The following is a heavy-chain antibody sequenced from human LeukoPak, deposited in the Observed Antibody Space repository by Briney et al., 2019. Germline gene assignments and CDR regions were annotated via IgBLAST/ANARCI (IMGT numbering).Heavy chain of an antibody. CDR1: GVTFSSDS. CDR3: ARDNGEQQLGFDY. J-gene: IGHJ4*02. V-gene: IGHV3-48*04. Sequence: PGGSLRLSCAASGVTFSSDSMNWVRQAPGKGPEWVSYISSSSRTTYYADFVKGRFTISRDNAKISLYLQMNSLRAEDTAVYYCARDNGEQQLGFDYWGQGTLVTVSS. D-gene: IGHD6-13*01. CDR2: ISSSSRTT.